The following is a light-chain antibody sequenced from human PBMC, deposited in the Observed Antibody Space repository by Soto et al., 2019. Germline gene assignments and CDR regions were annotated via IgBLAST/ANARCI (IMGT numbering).Light chain of an antibody. Sequence: DIMLTQSPGTLSLSPGERATLSCRASQSIGSSYLGWYQQKPGQAPKMLIYWASTRESGVPDRFSGSGSGTNFSRTVSSPQAEDVAVYYCQQYRSSPFTFGPGTKVDI. CDR1: QSIGSSY. CDR2: WAS. V-gene: IGKV3-20*01. CDR3: QQYRSSPFT. J-gene: IGKJ3*01.